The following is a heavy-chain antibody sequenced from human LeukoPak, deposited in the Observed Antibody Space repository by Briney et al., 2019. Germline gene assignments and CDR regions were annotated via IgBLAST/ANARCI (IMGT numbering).Heavy chain of an antibody. D-gene: IGHD2/OR15-2a*01. Sequence: SETLSLTCTLSGYSITSGFHWAWIRQTPGKGLEWIASIHHSGSTYYNPSLKSRITISMDTSKNQFSLKLTSVTAADTAVYYCARDPRPSLSLFDYWGQGTLVTVSS. V-gene: IGHV4-38-2*02. CDR3: ARDPRPSLSLFDY. CDR1: GYSITSGFH. J-gene: IGHJ4*02. CDR2: IHHSGST.